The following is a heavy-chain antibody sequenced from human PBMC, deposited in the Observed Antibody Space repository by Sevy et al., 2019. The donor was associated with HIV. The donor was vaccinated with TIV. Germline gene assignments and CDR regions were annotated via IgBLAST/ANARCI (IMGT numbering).Heavy chain of an antibody. V-gene: IGHV1-69*13. D-gene: IGHD6-13*01. CDR2: IIPIFGTA. Sequence: ASVKVSCKASGGTFSSYAISWVRQAPGQGLEWMGGIIPIFGTANYAQKFQGRVTITADESTSTAYMELSSLRSEDTAVYYCASGGLAAAANSNNWFDPWGQGTLVTVSS. CDR3: ASGGLAAAANSNNWFDP. CDR1: GGTFSSYA. J-gene: IGHJ5*02.